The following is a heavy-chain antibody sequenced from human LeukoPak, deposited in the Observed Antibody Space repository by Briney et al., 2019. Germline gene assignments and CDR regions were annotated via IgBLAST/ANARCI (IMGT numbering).Heavy chain of an antibody. CDR1: GGTFSSYA. CDR2: ISAYNGNT. CDR3: ARLDSSGYYYYYGMDV. J-gene: IGHJ6*02. Sequence: ASVKVSCKASGGTFSSYAISWVRQAPGQGLEWMGWISAYNGNTNYAQKLQGRVTMTTDTSTSTAYMELKSLRSDDTAVYYCARLDSSGYYYYYGMDVWGQGTTVTVSS. V-gene: IGHV1-18*01. D-gene: IGHD3-22*01.